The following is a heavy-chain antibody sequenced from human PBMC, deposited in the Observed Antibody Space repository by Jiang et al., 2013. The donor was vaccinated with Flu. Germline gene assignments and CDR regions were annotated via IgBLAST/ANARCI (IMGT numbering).Heavy chain of an antibody. CDR2: IYYSGST. J-gene: IGHJ4*02. D-gene: IGHD5-12*01. CDR3: ARGSGYDPPPGY. V-gene: IGHV4-59*01. Sequence: GPGLVKPSGTLSLTCTVSGGSISSYYWSWIRQPPGKGLEWIGYIYYSGSTNYNPSLKSRVTISVDTSKNQFSLKLSSVTAADTAVYYCARGSGYDPPPGYWGQGTLVTVSS. CDR1: GGSISSYY.